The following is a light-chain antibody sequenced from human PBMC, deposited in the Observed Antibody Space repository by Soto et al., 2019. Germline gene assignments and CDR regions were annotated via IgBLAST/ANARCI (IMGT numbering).Light chain of an antibody. CDR3: QQYNSYS. V-gene: IGKV1-5*01. Sequence: DIQMTQSPSSLSTSVGDRVTITCRASQGISNYLAWYQQKPGKAPKLLIYDASSLESGVPSRFSGSGSGTEFTLTISSLQPDDFATYYCQQYNSYSFGQGTKVDI. J-gene: IGKJ1*01. CDR1: QGISNY. CDR2: DAS.